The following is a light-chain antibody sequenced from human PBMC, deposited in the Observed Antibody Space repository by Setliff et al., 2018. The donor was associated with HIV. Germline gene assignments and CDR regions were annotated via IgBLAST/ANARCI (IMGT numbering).Light chain of an antibody. CDR1: SSDVGSSNY. V-gene: IGLV2-14*03. J-gene: IGLJ1*01. CDR3: SSYAGADAFDV. CDR2: DVS. Sequence: QSALTQPASVSGSPGQSITISCAGTSSDVGSSNYVSWYQQHAGKAPKLLIYDVSNRPSGVSNRFSGSKSGNTASLTISGLQADDEADYYCSSYAGADAFDVFGTGTKVTVL.